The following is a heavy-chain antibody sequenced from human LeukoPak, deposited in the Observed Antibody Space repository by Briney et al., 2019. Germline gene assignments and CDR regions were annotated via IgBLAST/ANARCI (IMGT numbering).Heavy chain of an antibody. J-gene: IGHJ5*02. CDR1: GGSISSYY. CDR2: IYYSGST. Sequence: SETLSLTCTVSGGSISSYYWSWIRQPPGKGLEWIGYIYYSGSTNYNPSLKSRVTISVDTSKNHFSLKLKSVTVADTAVYYCAIHPTGMTRVTKGWFDPWGQGTLVTVSS. CDR3: AIHPTGMTRVTKGWFDP. V-gene: IGHV4-59*01. D-gene: IGHD4-17*01.